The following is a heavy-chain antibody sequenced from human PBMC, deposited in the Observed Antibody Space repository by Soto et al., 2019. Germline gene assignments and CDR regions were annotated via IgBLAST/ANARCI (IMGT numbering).Heavy chain of an antibody. J-gene: IGHJ3*02. V-gene: IGHV4-30-2*01. D-gene: IGHD3-22*01. CDR1: GGSISSGGYS. CDR2: IYHSGST. CDR3: ASNLYYDSSGYYRSDASDI. Sequence: QLQLQESGSGLVKPSQTLSLTCAVSGGSISSGGYSWSWIRQPPGKGLEWIGYIYHSGSTYFNPSLKSRVTISVDRSKNQFSLKLSSVTAADTAVYYCASNLYYDSSGYYRSDASDIWGQGTMVTVSS.